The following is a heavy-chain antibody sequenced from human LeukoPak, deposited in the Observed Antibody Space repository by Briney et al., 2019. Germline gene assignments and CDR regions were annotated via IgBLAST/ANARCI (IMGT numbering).Heavy chain of an antibody. J-gene: IGHJ4*02. D-gene: IGHD2-15*01. CDR2: IYSGGST. Sequence: GGSLRLSCAASGFTVSSNYMSWVRQAPGKGLEWVSVIYSGGSTYYADSVKGRFTISRDNSKNTLYLQMNSLRAEDTALYYCAKGPMLVVSATHFDYWGQGTLVTVSS. CDR3: AKGPMLVVSATHFDY. CDR1: GFTVSSNY. V-gene: IGHV3-53*01.